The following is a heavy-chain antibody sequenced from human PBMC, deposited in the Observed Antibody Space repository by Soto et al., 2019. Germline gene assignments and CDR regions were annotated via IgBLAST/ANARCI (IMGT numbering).Heavy chain of an antibody. J-gene: IGHJ6*02. CDR3: ARDGRRYSGYDSGTYYYYGMDV. D-gene: IGHD5-12*01. V-gene: IGHV3-7*01. CDR2: IKQDGSEK. CDR1: GFTFSSYW. Sequence: PGGSLRLSCAASGFTFSSYWMSWVRQAPGKGLEWVANIKQDGSEKYYVDSVKGRFTISRDNAKNSLYLQMNSLRAEDTAVYYCARDGRRYSGYDSGTYYYYGMDVWGQGTTVTVSS.